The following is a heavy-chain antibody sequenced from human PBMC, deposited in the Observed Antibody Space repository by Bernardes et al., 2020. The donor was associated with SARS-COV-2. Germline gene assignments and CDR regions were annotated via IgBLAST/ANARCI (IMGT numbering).Heavy chain of an antibody. J-gene: IGHJ6*02. V-gene: IGHV4-39*01. D-gene: IGHD2-8*01. Sequence: SETLSLTCTVSGGSISRSYNYWGWRRQPPGKGLEWIGSIYYSGSTDYNPSLKSRVTISVDKSKNQFSLKLSSVTAADTAVYYCARHIRTCTRGVCYTYYYYGLDVWGQGSTVTVSS. CDR3: ARHIRTCTRGVCYTYYYYGLDV. CDR2: IYYSGST. CDR1: GGSISRSYNY.